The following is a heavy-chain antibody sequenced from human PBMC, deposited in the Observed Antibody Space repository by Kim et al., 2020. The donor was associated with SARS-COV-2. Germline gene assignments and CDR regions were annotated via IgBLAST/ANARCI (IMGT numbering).Heavy chain of an antibody. CDR2: INHSGST. V-gene: IGHV4-34*01. CDR1: GGSFSGYY. D-gene: IGHD5-12*01. J-gene: IGHJ6*02. Sequence: SETLSLTCAVYGGSFSGYYWSWIRQPPGKGLEWIGEINHSGSTNYNPSLKSRVTISVDTSKNQFSLKLSSVTAADTAVYYCARWHYYYYGMDVWGQGTTVTVSS. CDR3: ARWHYYYYGMDV.